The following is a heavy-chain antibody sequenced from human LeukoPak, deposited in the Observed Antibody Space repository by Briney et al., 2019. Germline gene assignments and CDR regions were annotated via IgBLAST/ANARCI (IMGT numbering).Heavy chain of an antibody. CDR1: GGPFSGYF. D-gene: IGHD3-10*01. J-gene: IGHJ4*02. V-gene: IGHV4-34*01. Sequence: SETLSLICAASGGPFSGYFWSWIRQSSGKGLEWIGEIHNSGTTNYNPSLNSRVTISEDTSKNQFYLNLSSVTAADTAVYYCARRYYYNLGSFPFDFWGQGTLVTVSS. CDR3: ARRYYYNLGSFPFDF. CDR2: IHNSGTT.